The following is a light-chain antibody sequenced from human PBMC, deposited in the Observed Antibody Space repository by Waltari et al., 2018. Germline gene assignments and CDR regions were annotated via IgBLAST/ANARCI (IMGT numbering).Light chain of an antibody. V-gene: IGLV2-8*01. CDR3: SSYAGSNNFDV. Sequence: QSALTQPPPASGSPGQSVTISCTGTSSDLGAYNYVPWYQQHPGKAPKLMIYEVSKRPSGVPDRFSGSKSGNTASLTVSGLQAEDEADYYCSSYAGSNNFDVFGTGTKVTVL. CDR2: EVS. J-gene: IGLJ1*01. CDR1: SSDLGAYNY.